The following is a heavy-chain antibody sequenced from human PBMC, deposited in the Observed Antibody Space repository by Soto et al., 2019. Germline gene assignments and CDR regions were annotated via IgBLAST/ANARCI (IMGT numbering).Heavy chain of an antibody. Sequence: PGGSLRLSCAASGFTVSSNYMSWVRQAPGKGLEWVSVIYSGGSTYYADSVKGRFTISRDNSKNTLYLQMSSLRAEDTAVYYCARPSSAMVRGVITQDYYYYGMDVWGQGTTVTVSS. CDR2: IYSGGST. CDR1: GFTVSSNY. J-gene: IGHJ6*02. V-gene: IGHV3-53*01. D-gene: IGHD3-10*01. CDR3: ARPSSAMVRGVITQDYYYYGMDV.